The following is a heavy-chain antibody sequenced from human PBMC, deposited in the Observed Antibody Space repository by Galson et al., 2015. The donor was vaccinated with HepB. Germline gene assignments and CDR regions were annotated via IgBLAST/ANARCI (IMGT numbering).Heavy chain of an antibody. Sequence: SLRLSCAASGFIVSDSYMSWVRQAPGKGLEWVSSFSGTGSGTHYADSVKGRFTISRDNSKNTLYLQMNSLRAEDTAVYYCAKLLNYWGQGTLVTVSS. CDR1: GFIVSDSY. CDR2: FSGTGSGT. J-gene: IGHJ4*02. CDR3: AKLLNY. V-gene: IGHV3-23*01.